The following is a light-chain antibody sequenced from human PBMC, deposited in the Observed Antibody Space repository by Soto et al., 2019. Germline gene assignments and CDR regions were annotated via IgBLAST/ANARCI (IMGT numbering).Light chain of an antibody. Sequence: QLVLTQSPSASASLGASVKLTCTLSSGHSRYAIAWHQQQPEKGPRYLMKVNSDGSHSKGDGIPDRFSGSSSGAERYLTISNLQSEDEADYYCQTWATGTLVVFGGGTKLTVL. V-gene: IGLV4-69*01. CDR1: SGHSRYA. CDR3: QTWATGTLVV. CDR2: VNSDGSH. J-gene: IGLJ2*01.